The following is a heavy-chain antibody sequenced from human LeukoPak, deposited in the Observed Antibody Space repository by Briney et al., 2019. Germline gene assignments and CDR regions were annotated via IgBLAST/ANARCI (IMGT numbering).Heavy chain of an antibody. D-gene: IGHD1-26*01. Sequence: PSETLSLTCTVSGGSISSYYWSWIRHPPGKGLEWIGYIYYSGSTNYNPSLKSRVTISVDTSKNQFSLKLRTVPAADTAVYYCARHASGSWERWAVSYNWFDPWGQGTLVTVSS. V-gene: IGHV4-59*08. CDR2: IYYSGST. J-gene: IGHJ5*02. CDR1: GGSISSYY. CDR3: ARHASGSWERWAVSYNWFDP.